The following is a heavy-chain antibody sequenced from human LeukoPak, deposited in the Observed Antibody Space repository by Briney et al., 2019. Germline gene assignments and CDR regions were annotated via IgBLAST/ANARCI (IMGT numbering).Heavy chain of an antibody. CDR2: INHSGST. D-gene: IGHD3-16*01. CDR3: ARGRLLMWFDP. CDR1: GGSFSGYS. J-gene: IGHJ5*02. Sequence: SETLSLTCAVYGGSFSGYSWSWIRQPPGKGLEWIGEINHSGSTNYNPSLKSRVTISVDTSKKQFSLKLSSVTAADTAVYYCARGRLLMWFDPWGQGTLITVSS. V-gene: IGHV4-34*01.